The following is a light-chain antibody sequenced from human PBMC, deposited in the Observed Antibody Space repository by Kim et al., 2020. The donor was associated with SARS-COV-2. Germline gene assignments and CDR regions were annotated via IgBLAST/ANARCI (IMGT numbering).Light chain of an antibody. CDR1: ALPKQY. Sequence: PGQTARITCSGDALPKQYAYWYQQKPGQAPVLVIYKDSERPSGIPGRFSGSSSGTTVTLTISGVQAEDEADYYCQSADSSGTYSVVFGGGTQLTVL. J-gene: IGLJ2*01. V-gene: IGLV3-25*03. CDR3: QSADSSGTYSVV. CDR2: KDS.